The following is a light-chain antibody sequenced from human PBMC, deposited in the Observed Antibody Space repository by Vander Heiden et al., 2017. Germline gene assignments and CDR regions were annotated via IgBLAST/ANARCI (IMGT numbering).Light chain of an antibody. CDR2: KAS. CDR1: QSISSW. V-gene: IGKV1-5*03. Sequence: DIQMTQSPSTLSASIGDRVTITCRASQSISSWLAWYQQKPGKAPKLLIYKASSLESGVPSMFSCSGSGTEFTLTISSLQPDYFATYYCQRYNSYWTFGQGTKVEIK. CDR3: QRYNSYWT. J-gene: IGKJ1*01.